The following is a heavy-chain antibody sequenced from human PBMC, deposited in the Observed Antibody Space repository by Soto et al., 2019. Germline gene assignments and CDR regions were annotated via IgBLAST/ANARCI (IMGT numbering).Heavy chain of an antibody. V-gene: IGHV1-3*01. CDR3: ARLGMIGND. J-gene: IGHJ4*02. Sequence: KFQGRVTITRDTSASTAYMELSSLRSEDTAVYYCARLGMIGNDWGQGTLVTVSS. D-gene: IGHD3-22*01.